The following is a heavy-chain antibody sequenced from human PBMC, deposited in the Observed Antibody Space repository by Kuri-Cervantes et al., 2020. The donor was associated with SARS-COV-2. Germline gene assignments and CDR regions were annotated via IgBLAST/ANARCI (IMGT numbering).Heavy chain of an antibody. CDR2: IYTSGST. V-gene: IGHV4-61*09. CDR1: GGSISSGSYY. CDR3: ARELVVPAANWFDP. D-gene: IGHD2-2*01. Sequence: LRLSCTVSGGSISSGSYYWSWIRQPAGKGLEWIGHIYTSGSTNYNPSLKSRVTISVDTSKNQFSLKLSSVTAADTAVYYCARELVVPAANWFDPWGQGTLVTVSS. J-gene: IGHJ5*02.